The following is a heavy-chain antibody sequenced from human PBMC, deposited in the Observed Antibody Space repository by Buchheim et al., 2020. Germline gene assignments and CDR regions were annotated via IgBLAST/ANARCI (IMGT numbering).Heavy chain of an antibody. D-gene: IGHD4-17*01. Sequence: QVQLVESGGGVVQPGRSLRLSCAASGFTFSSYAMHWVRQAPGKGLEWVAVISYDGSNKYYADSVKGRFTISRDNSKNTLYLQMNSLRAEDTAVYYCARPTTAYYYYYGMDVWGQGTT. CDR1: GFTFSSYA. CDR3: ARPTTAYYYYYGMDV. J-gene: IGHJ6*02. CDR2: ISYDGSNK. V-gene: IGHV3-30-3*01.